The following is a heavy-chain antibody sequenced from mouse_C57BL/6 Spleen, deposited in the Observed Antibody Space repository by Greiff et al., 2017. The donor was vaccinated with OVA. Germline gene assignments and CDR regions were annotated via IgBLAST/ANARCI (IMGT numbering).Heavy chain of an antibody. D-gene: IGHD1-1*01. V-gene: IGHV1-81*01. J-gene: IGHJ1*03. Sequence: QVHVKQSGAELARPGASVKLSCKASGYTFTSYGISWVKQRTGQGLEWIGEIYPRSGNTYYNEKFKGKATLTADKSSSTAYMELRSLTSEDSAVYFCARLGSSYGYFDVWGTGTTVTVSS. CDR1: GYTFTSYG. CDR2: IYPRSGNT. CDR3: ARLGSSYGYFDV.